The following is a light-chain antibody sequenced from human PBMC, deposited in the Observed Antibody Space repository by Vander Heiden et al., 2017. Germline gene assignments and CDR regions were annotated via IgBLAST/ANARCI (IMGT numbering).Light chain of an antibody. V-gene: IGKV3-20*01. CDR1: QSVSSSY. J-gene: IGKJ3*01. CDR2: GAF. Sequence: EIVLTQSPGTLSLSPGERATLSCRASQSVSSSYLAWYQQKPGQAPRLLIYGAFSRATGIPDRFSGSGSGTDFTLTISRLEPEDFAGYYCQQYGSSPGVTFGPGTKVDIK. CDR3: QQYGSSPGVT.